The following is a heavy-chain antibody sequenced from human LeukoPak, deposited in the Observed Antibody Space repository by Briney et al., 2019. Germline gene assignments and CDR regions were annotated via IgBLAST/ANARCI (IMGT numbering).Heavy chain of an antibody. Sequence: PGGSLRLSCAASGFTFSSYSMNWVRQAPGKGLEWVSYISSSSSTIYYADSVKGRFTISRDNAKNSLYLQMNSLRAEDTAVYYCARVGAAALSYYYYMDVWGKGTTVTVSS. CDR1: GFTFSSYS. D-gene: IGHD6-13*01. CDR2: ISSSSSTI. CDR3: ARVGAAALSYYYYMDV. V-gene: IGHV3-48*04. J-gene: IGHJ6*03.